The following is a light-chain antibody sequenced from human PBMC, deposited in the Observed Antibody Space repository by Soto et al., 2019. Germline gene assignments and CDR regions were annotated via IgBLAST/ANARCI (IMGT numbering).Light chain of an antibody. CDR1: QSVRDSH. CDR2: ETS. J-gene: IGKJ1*01. V-gene: IGKV3-20*01. CDR3: QQYGSSPGT. Sequence: EIVLTQSPGTLSLSPGERATLSCRASQSVRDSHLAWYQQKPGQAPSLLIYETSSGATGIPDRFRGSGSGTEFALTITRVEPEDVAMYFCQQYGSSPGTFGQGTKVEI.